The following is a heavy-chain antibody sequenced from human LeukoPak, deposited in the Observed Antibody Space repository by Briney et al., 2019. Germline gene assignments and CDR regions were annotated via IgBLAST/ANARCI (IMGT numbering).Heavy chain of an antibody. CDR1: GFTFSSYA. V-gene: IGHV3-23*01. D-gene: IGHD1-26*01. CDR2: ISGSGGIT. J-gene: IGHJ4*02. CDR3: AKDRIVGATSGFDY. Sequence: PGGSLRLSCVASGFTFSSYAMSWVRQAPGKGLEWVSVISGSGGITYYADSVKGRFTISRDNSKNTLYLQMNSLRAEGTAVYYCAKDRIVGATSGFDYWGQGTLVTVSS.